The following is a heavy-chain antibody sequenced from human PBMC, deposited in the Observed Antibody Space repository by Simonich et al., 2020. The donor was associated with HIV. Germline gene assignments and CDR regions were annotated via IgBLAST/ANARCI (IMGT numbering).Heavy chain of an antibody. Sequence: EVQLVESGGGLVKPGGSLRLSCAASGCTFSSYSMNWVQQAPGKGLEWVSSISSSSSYIYYEDSGKGRFTISRDNAKNSLYMQMNSLRAEDTAVYYCARDGRKGSSTSCSDYWGQGTLVTVSS. D-gene: IGHD2-2*01. V-gene: IGHV3-21*01. CDR3: ARDGRKGSSTSCSDY. CDR2: ISSSSSYI. CDR1: GCTFSSYS. J-gene: IGHJ4*02.